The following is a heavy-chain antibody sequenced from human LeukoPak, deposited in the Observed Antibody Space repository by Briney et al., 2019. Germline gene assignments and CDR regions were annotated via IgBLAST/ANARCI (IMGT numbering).Heavy chain of an antibody. D-gene: IGHD3-22*01. J-gene: IGHJ5*02. CDR2: IKGDGSET. V-gene: IGHV3-74*01. Sequence: GGSLRLYCAASGFTFSDYWMHWVRQVPGKGLVWVSRIKGDGSETNYADSVKGRFTISRANAKNTLFLQMNSLKVEDTAVYYCVRGQIGVSVIVHWGQGTLVTVSS. CDR1: GFTFSDYW. CDR3: VRGQIGVSVIVH.